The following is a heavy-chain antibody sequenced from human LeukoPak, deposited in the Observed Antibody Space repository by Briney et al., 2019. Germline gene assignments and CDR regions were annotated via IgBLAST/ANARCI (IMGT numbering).Heavy chain of an antibody. Sequence: GGSLRLSCAASGFTFSSYWIHWVRQVPGKGLVWVSRIDYDGSTTNYADSVKGRFTISRDNARNTLYLQMNSLRVDDTAVYYCVKDLGGNYDYWGQGTLVTVSS. CDR3: VKDLGGNYDY. CDR2: IDYDGSTT. D-gene: IGHD1-7*01. J-gene: IGHJ4*02. V-gene: IGHV3-74*01. CDR1: GFTFSSYW.